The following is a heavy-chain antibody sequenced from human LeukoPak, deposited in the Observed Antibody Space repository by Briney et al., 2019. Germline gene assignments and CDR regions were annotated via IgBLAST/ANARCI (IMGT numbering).Heavy chain of an antibody. CDR1: GYTFTSYY. V-gene: IGHV1-46*01. CDR3: ARDKGPNGVPNPHCYYYYYMDV. D-gene: IGHD1-14*01. Sequence: GASVKVSCKASGYTFTSYYMHWVRQAPGQGLEWMGIINPSGGSTSYAQKFQGRVTMTRDMSTSTVYMELSSLRSEDTAVYYCARDKGPNGVPNPHCYYYYYMDVWGKGTTVTVSS. J-gene: IGHJ6*03. CDR2: INPSGGST.